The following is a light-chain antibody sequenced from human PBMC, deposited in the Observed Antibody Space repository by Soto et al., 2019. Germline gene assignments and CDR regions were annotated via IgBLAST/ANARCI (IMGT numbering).Light chain of an antibody. Sequence: EIVLTQSPATLSLSPGEGATLSCRAITSVRSYLAWYQQKPGQAPRPLIYDASNRATGIPARFSGSGSGTDFTLTISSLEPEDFAVYYCQQRSNWPPSITFGQGTRLEIK. V-gene: IGKV3-11*01. J-gene: IGKJ5*01. CDR3: QQRSNWPPSIT. CDR1: TSVRSY. CDR2: DAS.